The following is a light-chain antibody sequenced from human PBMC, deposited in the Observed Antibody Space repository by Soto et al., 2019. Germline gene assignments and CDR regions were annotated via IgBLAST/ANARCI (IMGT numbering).Light chain of an antibody. J-gene: IGKJ4*01. CDR1: QSILSSSNNKNY. Sequence: DIVMTQSPDSLAASLGERATINCKSSQSILSSSNNKNYLAWYQQKPGQPPKLLFYWASTRESGVPDRFTGSGSGTDFTLTISSLQAEDVAVYYCQHYYSTPVTFGGGTKVEIK. V-gene: IGKV4-1*01. CDR2: WAS. CDR3: QHYYSTPVT.